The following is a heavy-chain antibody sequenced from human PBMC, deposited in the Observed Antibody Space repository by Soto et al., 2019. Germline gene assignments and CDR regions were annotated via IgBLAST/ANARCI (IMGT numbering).Heavy chain of an antibody. V-gene: IGHV6-1*01. CDR1: GDSVSSNSAA. CDR2: TYYRSKWYN. D-gene: IGHD6-6*01. Sequence: SQTLSLTCVISGDSVSSNSAAWNWIRQSPSRGLDWLGRTYYRSKWYNDYAVSVKSRITINPETCKNQFSRQLNSVTPEDTAVYYCARHEPPHSSSSSVYYYCMDVCGQGTTVTVSS. J-gene: IGHJ6*02. CDR3: ARHEPPHSSSSSVYYYCMDV.